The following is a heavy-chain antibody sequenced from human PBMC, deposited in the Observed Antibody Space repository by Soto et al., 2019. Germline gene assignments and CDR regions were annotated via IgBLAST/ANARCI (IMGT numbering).Heavy chain of an antibody. Sequence: SETLSLTCAVSGGSISSGGYSWSWIRPPPGKGLEWIGYIYHSGSTYYNPSLKSRVTISVDRSKNQFSLKLSSVTAADTAVYYCARTGVVGATALDYWVQGTLVTVSS. J-gene: IGHJ4*02. CDR2: IYHSGST. CDR3: ARTGVVGATALDY. V-gene: IGHV4-30-2*01. CDR1: GGSISSGGYS. D-gene: IGHD1-26*01.